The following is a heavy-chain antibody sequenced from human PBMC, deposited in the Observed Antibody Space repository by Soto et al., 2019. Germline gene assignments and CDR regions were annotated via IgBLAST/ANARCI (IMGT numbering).Heavy chain of an antibody. Sequence: PGGSLRLSCAASGFTFSSYAMSWVRQAPGKGLEWVSAISGSGGSTYYADSVKGRFTISRDNSKNTLYLQMNSLRAEDTAVYYCAKGTPRNEYSSGWLYYFDYWGQGTLVTVSS. V-gene: IGHV3-23*01. D-gene: IGHD6-19*01. CDR3: AKGTPRNEYSSGWLYYFDY. J-gene: IGHJ4*02. CDR1: GFTFSSYA. CDR2: ISGSGGST.